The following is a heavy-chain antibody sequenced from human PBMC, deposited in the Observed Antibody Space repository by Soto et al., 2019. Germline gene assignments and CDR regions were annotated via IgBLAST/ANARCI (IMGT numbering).Heavy chain of an antibody. D-gene: IGHD3-22*01. CDR3: ASSLGINYYDSSDIEY. J-gene: IGHJ4*02. V-gene: IGHV4-30-4*01. Sequence: TSETLSLTWTVSGGPISSGDYYRSLIPQPPGKGLEWIGYIYSSGSTYYNPSLQSRVTMSLATSKNQFSLKLNSVTAADTAVYFCASSLGINYYDSSDIEYWGQGTLVTVSS. CDR2: IYSSGST. CDR1: GGPISSGDYY.